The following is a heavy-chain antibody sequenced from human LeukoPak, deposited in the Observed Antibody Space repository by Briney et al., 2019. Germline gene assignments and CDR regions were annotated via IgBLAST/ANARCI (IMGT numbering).Heavy chain of an antibody. J-gene: IGHJ4*02. CDR3: ARVGGYDSRGSPYYFDY. CDR2: INPNSGGT. CDR1: GYTFTGYY. D-gene: IGHD3-22*01. Sequence: GASVKVSCKASGYTFTGYYMHWVRQAPGQGLEWLGWINPNSGGTNYAQKFQGRVTMTRDTSISTAYMELSRLRSDDTAVYYCARVGGYDSRGSPYYFDYWGQGTLVTVSS. V-gene: IGHV1-2*02.